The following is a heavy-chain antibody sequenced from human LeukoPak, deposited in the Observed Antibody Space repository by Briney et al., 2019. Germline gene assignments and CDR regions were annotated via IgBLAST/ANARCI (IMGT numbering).Heavy chain of an antibody. CDR1: GFTFSTYA. D-gene: IGHD6-13*01. CDR2: ISNTGATT. Sequence: GGSLRLSCAASGFTFSTYAMSWVRQAPGKGLEWVSTISNTGATTYDADSGKGRFTISRDNSNNTLYLQMNSLRAEDTAVYYCTRDGVAAGLYFDCWGQGTLVTVSS. J-gene: IGHJ4*02. V-gene: IGHV3-23*01. CDR3: TRDGVAAGLYFDC.